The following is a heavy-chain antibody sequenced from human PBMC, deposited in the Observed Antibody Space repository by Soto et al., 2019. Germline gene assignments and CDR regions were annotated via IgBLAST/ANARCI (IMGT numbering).Heavy chain of an antibody. J-gene: IGHJ5*02. CDR3: ALAAGTIPLNWFDP. CDR1: GGSFSAYC. V-gene: IGHV4-34*01. Sequence: PSETLSLTCVVYGGSFSAYCWSWIRQPPGKGLEWIGEINHSGSTNYNPSLKSRVTISVDTSKNQFSLKLTSVTATDTAIYYCALAAGTIPLNWFDPWGQGSLVTVSS. CDR2: INHSGST. D-gene: IGHD1-7*01.